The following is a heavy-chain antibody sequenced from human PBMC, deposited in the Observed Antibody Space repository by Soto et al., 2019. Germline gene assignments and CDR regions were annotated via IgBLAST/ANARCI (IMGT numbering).Heavy chain of an antibody. Sequence: QVQLVQSGAEVKKPGSSVKVSCKASGGTFSSYAISWVRQAPGQGLEWMGGIIPIFGTANYAQKFQGRVTITADESTSTAYMELSSLRSEDTAVYYCARDVEKAARNYYYYGMDVWGQGTTVTVS. CDR2: IIPIFGTA. J-gene: IGHJ6*02. CDR1: GGTFSSYA. D-gene: IGHD6-13*01. V-gene: IGHV1-69*12. CDR3: ARDVEKAARNYYYYGMDV.